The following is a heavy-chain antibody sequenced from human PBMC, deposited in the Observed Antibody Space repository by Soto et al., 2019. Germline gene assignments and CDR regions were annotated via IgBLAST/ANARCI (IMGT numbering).Heavy chain of an antibody. CDR2: IKRNADGGTA. J-gene: IGHJ4*02. D-gene: IGHD4-17*01. Sequence: EVQLVESGGGLVKPRGSLRLSCAASGFTFSNAWMSWVRQAPGKGLEWVGRIKRNADGGTADYAAPVKGRFTISRDDSKNTLYLQMNSLKTEDTAVYYCTTAATTVTTIDYWGQGTLVTVSS. CDR1: GFTFSNAW. V-gene: IGHV3-15*01. CDR3: TTAATTVTTIDY.